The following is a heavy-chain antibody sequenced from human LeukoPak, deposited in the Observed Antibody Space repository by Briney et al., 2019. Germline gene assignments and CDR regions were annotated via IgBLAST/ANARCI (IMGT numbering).Heavy chain of an antibody. J-gene: IGHJ4*02. CDR1: GFTFDDYA. V-gene: IGHV3-49*04. CDR2: IGIKAYGGTT. Sequence: GGSLRLSCTASGFTFDDYAMSWVRQAPGEGLEWVGFIGIKAYGGTTDYAASVKGRFSISRDDSKSIAYLQMNSLKIEDTAVYYCTKDPGYTYAYVYWGQGTLVTVSS. CDR3: TKDPGYTYAYVY. D-gene: IGHD5-18*01.